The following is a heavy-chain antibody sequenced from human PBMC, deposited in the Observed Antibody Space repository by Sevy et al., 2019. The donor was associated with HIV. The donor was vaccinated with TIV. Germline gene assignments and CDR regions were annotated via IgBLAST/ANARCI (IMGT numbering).Heavy chain of an antibody. CDR1: GGSVYTGSYY. D-gene: IGHD3-9*01. Sequence: SETLSLTCTVSGGSVYTGSYYWGWIRQSPGKRLQWIGYVYYSDNTKYSPSVKSRVTMSLDTSKSQFSLKLTSVTAADTAAHYCARGRVCYDVSADYYPCYLDVWGEGTTVSVSS. V-gene: IGHV4-61*01. J-gene: IGHJ6*04. CDR2: VYYSDNT. CDR3: ARGRVCYDVSADYYPCYLDV.